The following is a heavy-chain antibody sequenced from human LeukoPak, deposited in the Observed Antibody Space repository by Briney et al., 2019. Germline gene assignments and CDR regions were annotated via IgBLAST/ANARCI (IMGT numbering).Heavy chain of an antibody. V-gene: IGHV3-9*01. Sequence: GGSLRLSCAASGFTFDDYGMHWVRQAPGKGPEWVSGISWNSGSVGYADSVKGRFTISRDTAKNSLYLQMNSLRAEDTALYYCAKDIGLGVRYYGMDVWGQGTTVTVSS. J-gene: IGHJ6*02. CDR3: AKDIGLGVRYYGMDV. CDR2: ISWNSGSV. CDR1: GFTFDDYG. D-gene: IGHD3-16*01.